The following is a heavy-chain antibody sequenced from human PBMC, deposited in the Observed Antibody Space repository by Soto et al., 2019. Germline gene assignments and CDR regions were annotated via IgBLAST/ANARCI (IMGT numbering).Heavy chain of an antibody. V-gene: IGHV4-59*01. CDR1: GGSISSYY. CDR3: ARDLKVVAATYYYYGMDV. CDR2: IYYSGST. J-gene: IGHJ6*02. D-gene: IGHD2-15*01. Sequence: SETLSLTCTVSGGSISSYYWSWIRQPPGKGLEWIGYIYYSGSTNYNPSLKSRVTISVVTSKNQFSLKLSSVTAADTAVYYCARDLKVVAATYYYYGMDVWGQGTTVTVSS.